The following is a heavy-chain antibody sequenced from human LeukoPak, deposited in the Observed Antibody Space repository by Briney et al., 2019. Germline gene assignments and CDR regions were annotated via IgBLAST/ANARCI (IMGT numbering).Heavy chain of an antibody. V-gene: IGHV3-23*01. Sequence: GGSLRLSCAASGFTFSSYALSWVRQTPEKGLEWVSAISGSGDSTYYANSVKGRFTISRDNSMHTLFLQMNSLRAEDTAVYYCARDNGGYNYDFWGQGTLVTVSS. J-gene: IGHJ4*02. D-gene: IGHD5-24*01. CDR3: ARDNGGYNYDF. CDR1: GFTFSSYA. CDR2: ISGSGDST.